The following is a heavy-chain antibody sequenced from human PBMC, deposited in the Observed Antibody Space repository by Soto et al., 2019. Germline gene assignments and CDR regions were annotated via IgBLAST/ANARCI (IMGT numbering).Heavy chain of an antibody. CDR3: AKGTYSSTGYFDY. CDR1: GFTFDDYA. CDR2: ISWNSGSI. Sequence: GGSLRLSCAASGFTFDDYAMHWVRQAPGKGLEWVSGISWNSGSIGYADSVKGRFTISRDNAKNSLYLQMNSLRAEDTALYYCAKGTYSSTGYFDYWGQGTLVTVSS. V-gene: IGHV3-9*01. J-gene: IGHJ4*02. D-gene: IGHD6-13*01.